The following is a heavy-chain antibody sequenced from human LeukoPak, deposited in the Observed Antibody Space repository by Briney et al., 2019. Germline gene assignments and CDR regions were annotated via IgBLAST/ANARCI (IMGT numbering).Heavy chain of an antibody. V-gene: IGHV3-33*01. CDR3: ARDVGGRLGIDY. Sequence: SGGSLRLSCAASGFTFSSYGMHWVRQAPGKGLEWVAVIWYDGSYKYYADSVTGRFTIYRDNSKNKLYLQMNSLRAEDTALYYCARDVGGRLGIDYWGQGTLVTVSS. J-gene: IGHJ4*02. CDR1: GFTFSSYG. D-gene: IGHD1-26*01. CDR2: IWYDGSYK.